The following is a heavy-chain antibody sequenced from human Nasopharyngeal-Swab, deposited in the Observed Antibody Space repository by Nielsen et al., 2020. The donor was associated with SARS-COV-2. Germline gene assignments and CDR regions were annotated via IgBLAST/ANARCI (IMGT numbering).Heavy chain of an antibody. V-gene: IGHV3-48*03. CDR3: ARAKGYGDYGVDY. CDR1: GFTFSSYE. CDR2: ISSSGSTI. J-gene: IGHJ4*02. Sequence: GGSLRLSCAASGFTFSSYEMNWVRQAPGKGLEWVSYISSSGSTIYYADSVKGRFTISRDNAKNSLYLQMNSLRAEDTAVYYCARAKGYGDYGVDYWGQGTLVTVSS. D-gene: IGHD4-17*01.